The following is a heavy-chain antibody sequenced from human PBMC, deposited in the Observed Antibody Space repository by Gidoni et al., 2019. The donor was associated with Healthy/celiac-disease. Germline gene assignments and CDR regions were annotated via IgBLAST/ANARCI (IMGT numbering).Heavy chain of an antibody. CDR1: GGSISSSSYY. CDR3: ARRITMVRGVIGWFDP. J-gene: IGHJ5*02. CDR2: IYYSGST. D-gene: IGHD3-10*01. Sequence: QLQLQESGPGLVKPSETLSLPCTVSGGSISSSSYYWGWIRQPPGKGLEWIGSIYYSGSTYYNPSLKSRVTISVDTSKNQFSLKLSSVTAADTAVYYCARRITMVRGVIGWFDPWGQGTLVTVSS. V-gene: IGHV4-39*01.